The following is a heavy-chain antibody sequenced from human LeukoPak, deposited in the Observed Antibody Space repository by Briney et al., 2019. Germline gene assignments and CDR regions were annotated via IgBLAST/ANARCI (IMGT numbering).Heavy chain of an antibody. V-gene: IGHV4-59*08. Sequence: SATMSLTCNVSGDFISSDYWSWIRQPPGKSLEWIGFISYSGTTNYNPSLQSRVTTSVDTSKNHSSLKLSYVTAADTAVYYCARTRPQDHSTSYMDVWGKGITVTVSS. CDR3: ARTRPQDHSTSYMDV. CDR1: GDFISSDY. D-gene: IGHD1-14*01. J-gene: IGHJ6*03. CDR2: ISYSGTT.